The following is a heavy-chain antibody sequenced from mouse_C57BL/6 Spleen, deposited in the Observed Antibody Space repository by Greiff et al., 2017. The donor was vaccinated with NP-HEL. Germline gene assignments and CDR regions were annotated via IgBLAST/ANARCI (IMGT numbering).Heavy chain of an antibody. CDR1: GFSLTSYG. Sequence: QVQLQQSGPGLVQPSQSLSITCTVSGFSLTSYGVHWVRQSPGKGLEWLGVIWRGGSTDYNAAFMSRLSITKDNSKSQVFFKMNSLQADDTAIYYCAKTHYCGSSYYAMDYWGQGTSVTVSS. CDR2: IWRGGST. D-gene: IGHD1-1*01. J-gene: IGHJ4*01. V-gene: IGHV2-5*01. CDR3: AKTHYCGSSYYAMDY.